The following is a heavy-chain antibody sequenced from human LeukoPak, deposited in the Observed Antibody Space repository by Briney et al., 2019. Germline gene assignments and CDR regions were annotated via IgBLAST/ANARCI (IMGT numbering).Heavy chain of an antibody. V-gene: IGHV5-51*01. D-gene: IGHD2-21*02. CDR3: AKRGDPGAAFDI. Sequence: GESLKISCKGSGYSFTSYWIGWVRQMPGKGLEWVGIIYPGDSDTRYSPSFQGQVTISNAKSLRTAYLQCSSLKASDTAMYDCAKRGDPGAAFDIWGQGTLVTVSS. CDR2: IYPGDSDT. J-gene: IGHJ3*02. CDR1: GYSFTSYW.